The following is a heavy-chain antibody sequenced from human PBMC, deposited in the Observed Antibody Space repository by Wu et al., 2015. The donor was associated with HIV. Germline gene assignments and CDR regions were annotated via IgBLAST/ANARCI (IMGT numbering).Heavy chain of an antibody. CDR1: GGTFSSYA. CDR3: ARSDGLVDGGNSGYDS. D-gene: IGHD4-23*01. V-gene: IGHV1-69*13. Sequence: QLVQSGAEIKKPGSSVKVSCKTSGGTFSSYAINWVRQAPGQGLEWMGRIIPIFGSTNFAQKFQGRITITADESTRTGYMELSSLKSEDTAVYYCARSDGLVDGGNSGYDSWGQGTLVTVSS. J-gene: IGHJ4*02. CDR2: IIPIFGST.